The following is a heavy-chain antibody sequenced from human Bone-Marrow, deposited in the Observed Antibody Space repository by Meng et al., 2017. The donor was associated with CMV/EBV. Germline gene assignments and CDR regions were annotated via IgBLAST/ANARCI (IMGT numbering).Heavy chain of an antibody. CDR2: IYYSGST. D-gene: IGHD6-6*01. Sequence: SAGAISSSSSYLGLIRQPRGKGLEWIGSIYYSGSTYYDPSLKSRVTISVDTSKNQFSLKLSSVTAADTAVYYCARVRYSSSSGWFDPWGQGTLVTVSS. J-gene: IGHJ5*02. CDR3: ARVRYSSSSGWFDP. CDR1: AGAISSSSSY. V-gene: IGHV4-39*07.